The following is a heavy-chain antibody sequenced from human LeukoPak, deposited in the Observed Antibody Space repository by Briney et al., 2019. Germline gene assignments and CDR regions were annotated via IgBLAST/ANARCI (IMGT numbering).Heavy chain of an antibody. Sequence: GGSLRLSCAASGFTLSTYWMSWVRQAPGKGLEWVANIKQDGSEKYYVDSVKGRFTISRDNAKNSLYLQMNSLRAEDTGVYYCARDGIYPYYWGQGTLVTVSS. CDR2: IKQDGSEK. V-gene: IGHV3-7*01. D-gene: IGHD1-26*01. CDR3: ARDGIYPYY. CDR1: GFTLSTYW. J-gene: IGHJ4*02.